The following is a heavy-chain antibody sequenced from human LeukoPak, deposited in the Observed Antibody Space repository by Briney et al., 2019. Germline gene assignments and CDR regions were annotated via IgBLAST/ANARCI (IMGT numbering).Heavy chain of an antibody. CDR2: IKSKSGGGTI. CDR1: GFTFSDAW. J-gene: IGHJ4*02. Sequence: GGSLRLSCVGSGFTFSDAWMSWVCQAPGKGLEWVGRIKSKSGGGTIDYAAPVKGRFTISRDDSRNTLYLQMNSLKTEDTAVYYCTTRRQDGWWGQGTLVTVS. D-gene: IGHD2-15*01. V-gene: IGHV3-15*01. CDR3: TTRRQDGW.